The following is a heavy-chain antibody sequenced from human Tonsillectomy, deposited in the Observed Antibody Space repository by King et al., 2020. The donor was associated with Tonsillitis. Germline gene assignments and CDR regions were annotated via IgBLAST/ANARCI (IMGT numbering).Heavy chain of an antibody. CDR3: AGANRWGRDS. Sequence: VQLVESGGNLVQPGGSLRLSCAASGLAVSNHYMNWVRQPPGKGLEWVSVIYSGGSTYYADSVRGRFTISRHDSKNRLYLQMNSLRPDDTAVYYCAGANRWGRDSGGEGTLVTVSP. CDR1: GLAVSNHY. CDR2: IYSGGST. D-gene: IGHD2-21*02. J-gene: IGHJ1*01. V-gene: IGHV3-53*04.